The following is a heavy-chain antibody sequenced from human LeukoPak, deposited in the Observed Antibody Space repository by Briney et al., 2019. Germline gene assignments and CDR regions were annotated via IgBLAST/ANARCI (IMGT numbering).Heavy chain of an antibody. J-gene: IGHJ4*02. V-gene: IGHV4-38-2*02. Sequence: SETLSLTCTVSGYSISSGYHWGWIRQPPGKGLEWIGSIYHSGSTYYNPSLKSRVTMSVDTSKNQFSLKLSSVTAADTAVYYCARGNILTGYYEGLDYWGQGTLVTVSS. CDR3: ARGNILTGYYEGLDY. CDR1: GYSISSGYH. D-gene: IGHD3-9*01. CDR2: IYHSGST.